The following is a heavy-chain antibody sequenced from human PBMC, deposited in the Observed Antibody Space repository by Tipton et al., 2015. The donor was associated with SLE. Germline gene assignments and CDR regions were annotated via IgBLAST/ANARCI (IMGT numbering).Heavy chain of an antibody. V-gene: IGHV4-39*07. CDR3: ARLGIAVAGPTDY. D-gene: IGHD6-19*01. CDR1: GGSISSSSYY. J-gene: IGHJ4*02. Sequence: LRLSCTVSGGSISSSSYYWGWIRQPPGKGLEWIGSIYYSGSTYYNPSLKRRVTISVDTSKNQFSLKLSSVTAADTAVYYCARLGIAVAGPTDYWGQGTLVTVSS. CDR2: IYYSGST.